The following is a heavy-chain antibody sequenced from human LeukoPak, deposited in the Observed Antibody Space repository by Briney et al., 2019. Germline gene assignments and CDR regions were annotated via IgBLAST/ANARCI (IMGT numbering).Heavy chain of an antibody. CDR1: GGSISSYY. D-gene: IGHD2/OR15-2a*01. Sequence: PSETLSLTCTVSGGSISSYYWSWIRQPPGKGLGWIAYISDIGSINYNPSLKSRVTISLDTSKNQFSLKLSSVTAADTAVYYCARGPGTTDTNTTFDYWGQGTLVTVSS. J-gene: IGHJ4*02. CDR2: ISDIGSI. V-gene: IGHV4-59*12. CDR3: ARGPGTTDTNTTFDY.